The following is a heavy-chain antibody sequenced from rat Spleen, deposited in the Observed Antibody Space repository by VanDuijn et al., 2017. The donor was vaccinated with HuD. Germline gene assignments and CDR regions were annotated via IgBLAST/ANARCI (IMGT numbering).Heavy chain of an antibody. V-gene: IGHV5S10*01. CDR1: GFTFSDYY. J-gene: IGHJ3*01. Sequence: EVQLVESGGGLVQPGRSLKLSCAAPGFTFSDYYMAWVRQAPKKGLEWVATISYDGSRTYYGDSVKGRFTTYRDHAKSTLYLQMDSMRSEDTATYYCATRKANWFAYWGQGTLVTVSS. CDR2: ISYDGSRT. CDR3: ATRKANWFAY.